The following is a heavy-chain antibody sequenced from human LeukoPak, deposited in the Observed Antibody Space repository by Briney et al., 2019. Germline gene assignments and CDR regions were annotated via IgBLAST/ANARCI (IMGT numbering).Heavy chain of an antibody. J-gene: IGHJ3*02. Sequence: SETLSLTCTVSGGSISSYYWSWIRQPPGKGLEWIGYIYYSGSTNYNPSLKSRDTISVDTSKNQFSLKLSSVTAADTAVYYCARDQDDAFDIWGQGTMVTVSS. CDR2: IYYSGST. CDR1: GGSISSYY. CDR3: ARDQDDAFDI. V-gene: IGHV4-59*01.